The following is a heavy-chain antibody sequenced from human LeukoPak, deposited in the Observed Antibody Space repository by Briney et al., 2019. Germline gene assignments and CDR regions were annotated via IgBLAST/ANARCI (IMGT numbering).Heavy chain of an antibody. Sequence: PGGSLRLSCAASVFTFSSYGLSGVRQAPGEGLEWVSLISGSGGSTHYADFVKGRFTISRDNSKNTLYLQMNSLRAEDTALYYCAKYAVREVVNGFFDYWGQGTLVTVSS. CDR1: VFTFSSYG. CDR3: AKYAVREVVNGFFDY. J-gene: IGHJ4*02. D-gene: IGHD4-23*01. CDR2: ISGSGGST. V-gene: IGHV3-23*01.